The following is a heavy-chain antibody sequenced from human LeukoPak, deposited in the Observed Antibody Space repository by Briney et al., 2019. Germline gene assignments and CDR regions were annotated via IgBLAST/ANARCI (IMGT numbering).Heavy chain of an antibody. CDR1: GGTFSSYA. D-gene: IGHD6-6*01. J-gene: IGHJ6*02. CDR3: AREQQLVRDYYYGMDV. Sequence: ASVKVSCKASGGTFSSYAISWVRQAPGQGLEWMGGISAYNGNTNYAQKLQGRVTMTTDTSTSTAYMELRSLRSDDTAVYYCAREQQLVRDYYYGMDVWGQGTTVTVSS. V-gene: IGHV1-18*01. CDR2: ISAYNGNT.